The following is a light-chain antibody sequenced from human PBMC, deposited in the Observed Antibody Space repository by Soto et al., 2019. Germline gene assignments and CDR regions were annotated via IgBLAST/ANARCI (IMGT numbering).Light chain of an antibody. CDR1: SSNIGAGYD. Sequence: QSVLTQPPSVSCAPGQRVTIAFTGSSSNIGAGYDVHWYQQLPGTAPKLLIYGNSNRPSVVPDRFSGSKSGTSASLAITGLQDEDESDYYCQSYDSSRTVVFGGGTKLTVL. CDR3: QSYDSSRTVV. V-gene: IGLV1-40*01. CDR2: GNS. J-gene: IGLJ2*01.